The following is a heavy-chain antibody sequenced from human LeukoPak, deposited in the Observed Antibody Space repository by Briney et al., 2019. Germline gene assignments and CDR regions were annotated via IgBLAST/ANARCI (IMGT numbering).Heavy chain of an antibody. V-gene: IGHV3-23*01. CDR1: GFTFSSYA. CDR3: ARDYLATGGPIFFDY. CDR2: ISGGSGST. J-gene: IGHJ4*02. Sequence: GGSLRLSCAASGFTFSSYAMSWVRQAPGKGLAWVSTISGGSGSTYCADSVKGQFTISRDNSKNTLYLQMNSLRAEDTAVYYCARDYLATGGPIFFDYWGQGTLVTVSS. D-gene: IGHD2-8*02.